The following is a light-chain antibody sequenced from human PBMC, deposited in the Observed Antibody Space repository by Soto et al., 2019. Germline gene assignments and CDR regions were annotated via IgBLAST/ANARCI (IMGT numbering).Light chain of an antibody. CDR1: VSVRTD. J-gene: IGKJ5*01. CDR2: GAS. V-gene: IGKV3-15*01. Sequence: TQSPDTLLFSPVLTATLSCRASVSVRTDLAWYQQKPGQAPRLLIYGASTRAAGVQVRFSGSGSGSEFTLTIGTLQSEDFAVYYFQQYHNGIPITFGQGTRLEIK. CDR3: QQYHNGIPIT.